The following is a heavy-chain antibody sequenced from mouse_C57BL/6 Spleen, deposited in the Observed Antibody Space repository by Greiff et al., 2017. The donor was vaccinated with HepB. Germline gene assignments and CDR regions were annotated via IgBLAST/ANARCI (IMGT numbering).Heavy chain of an antibody. CDR1: GFTFSDYG. J-gene: IGHJ4*01. CDR2: ISSGSSTI. V-gene: IGHV5-17*01. D-gene: IGHD1-1*01. CDR3: ARSGFSSPYYYAMDY. Sequence: EVKLVESGGGLVKPGGSLKLSCAASGFTFSDYGMHWVRQAPEKGLEWVAYISSGSSTIYYADTVKGRFTISRDNAKNTLFLQMTSLRSEDTAMYYCARSGFSSPYYYAMDYWGQGTSVTVSS.